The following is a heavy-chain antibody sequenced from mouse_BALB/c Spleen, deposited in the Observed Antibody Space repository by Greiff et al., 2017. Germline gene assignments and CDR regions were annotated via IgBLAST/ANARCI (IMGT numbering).Heavy chain of an antibody. CDR1: GYSITSDYA. D-gene: IGHD1-2*01. CDR3: ARSPLYGPFAY. J-gene: IGHJ3*01. V-gene: IGHV3-2*02. Sequence: EVQLQESGPGLVKPSQSLSLTCTVTGYSITSDYAWNWIRQFPGNKLEWMGYISYSGSTSYNPSLKSRISITRDTSKNQFFLQLNSVTTEDTATYYCARSPLYGPFAYWGQGTLVTVSA. CDR2: ISYSGST.